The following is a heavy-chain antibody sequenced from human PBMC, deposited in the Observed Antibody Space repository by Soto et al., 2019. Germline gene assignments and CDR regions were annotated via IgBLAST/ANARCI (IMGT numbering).Heavy chain of an antibody. CDR3: ARMGQYDDYVWGCYRYYYYGMDV. V-gene: IGHV4-34*01. CDR1: GGSFSGYY. J-gene: IGHJ6*01. D-gene: IGHD3-16*02. Sequence: QVQLQQWGAGLLKPSETLSLTCAVYGGSFSGYYWSWIRQPPGKGLEWIGEINNSGSTNYNPSLKRRVNLSVESSKRQFSLKLSYVSAADTSVYYCARMGQYDDYVWGCYRYYYYGMDVWCQGSTVTVSS. CDR2: INNSGST.